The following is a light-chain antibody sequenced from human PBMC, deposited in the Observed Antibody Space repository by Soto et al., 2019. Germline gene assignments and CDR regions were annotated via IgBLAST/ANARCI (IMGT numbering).Light chain of an antibody. CDR2: EVN. J-gene: IGLJ3*02. CDR3: SSFTRSSTWL. V-gene: IGLV2-14*01. Sequence: QSALTQPASVSGSPRQSITISCTGTSSDVGGYNYVSWYQQHPGKAPKLMIYEVNNRPSGVSNRFSGSKSGNTASLTISGLQAEDEADYYCSSFTRSSTWLFGGGTKVTVL. CDR1: SSDVGGYNY.